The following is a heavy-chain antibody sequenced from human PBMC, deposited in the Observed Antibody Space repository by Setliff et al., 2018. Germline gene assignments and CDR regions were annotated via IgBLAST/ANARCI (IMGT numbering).Heavy chain of an antibody. CDR1: GYTFTKNA. CDR3: ARGSRPLWGA. J-gene: IGHJ5*02. CDR2: INTDNGNT. Sequence: ASLKVSCKASGYTFTKNAIHWLRQAPGQRPEWMGWINTDNGNTRYSQNFQDRVTITRDTSATTAFVELSSLRSDDTAVYFCARGSRPLWGAWGQGTLVTVSS. V-gene: IGHV1-3*04. D-gene: IGHD5-18*01.